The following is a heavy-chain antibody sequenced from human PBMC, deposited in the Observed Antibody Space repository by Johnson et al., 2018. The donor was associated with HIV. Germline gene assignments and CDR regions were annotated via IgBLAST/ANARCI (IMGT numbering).Heavy chain of an antibody. CDR2: ISFDGTNK. CDR1: GFTFSGNA. D-gene: IGHD6-6*01. CDR3: WGYSTSSNAAFDI. Sequence: VQLVESGGGVVQPGRSLRLSCAASGFTFSGNAMHWVRQAPGKGLEWVAVISFDGTNKYYADSVKGRFTISRDNSKNTLFLQMNSLRAEDTAVYYCWGYSTSSNAAFDIWGQGTMVTVSS. J-gene: IGHJ3*02. V-gene: IGHV3-30*03.